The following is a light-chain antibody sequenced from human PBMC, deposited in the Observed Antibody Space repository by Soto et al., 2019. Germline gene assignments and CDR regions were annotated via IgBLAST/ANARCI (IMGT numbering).Light chain of an antibody. CDR3: CSSAGTYTSV. Sequence: QSALTQPRSVSGSPGQSVTISCTGTSSDVGGYNYVSWYQQHPGKAPKLMIYDVSKRPSGVPDRFSGSKSGNTASLTISGLQAEYGADHYFCSSAGTYTSVFGGGTKLTVL. J-gene: IGLJ3*02. CDR1: SSDVGGYNY. CDR2: DVS. V-gene: IGLV2-11*01.